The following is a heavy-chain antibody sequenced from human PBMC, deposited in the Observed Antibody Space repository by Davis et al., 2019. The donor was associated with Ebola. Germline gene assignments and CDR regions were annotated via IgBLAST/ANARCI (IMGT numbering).Heavy chain of an antibody. CDR1: GESFSGYY. CDR3: ARGELLDI. D-gene: IGHD3-10*01. J-gene: IGHJ3*02. CDR2: INHSGST. Sequence: SETLSLTCAVYGESFSGYYWSWIRQPPGKGLEWIGEINHSGSTNYDPSLKSRVTISVDTSKNQFSLKLSSVTAADTAVYYCARGELLDIWGQGTMVTVSS. V-gene: IGHV4-34*01.